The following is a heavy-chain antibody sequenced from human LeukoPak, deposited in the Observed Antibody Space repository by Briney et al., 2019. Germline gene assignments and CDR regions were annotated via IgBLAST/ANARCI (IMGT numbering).Heavy chain of an antibody. D-gene: IGHD3-22*01. Sequence: ASVKVSCKASGYTFTSYYMHWVRQAPGQGLEWMGIINPSGGSTSYAQKFQGRVTMTRDMSTSTVYMELSSLRSEDTAVYYCASLLPYYYDSSGSLDAFDIWGQGTMVTVSS. CDR2: INPSGGST. CDR1: GYTFTSYY. CDR3: ASLLPYYYDSSGSLDAFDI. J-gene: IGHJ3*02. V-gene: IGHV1-46*01.